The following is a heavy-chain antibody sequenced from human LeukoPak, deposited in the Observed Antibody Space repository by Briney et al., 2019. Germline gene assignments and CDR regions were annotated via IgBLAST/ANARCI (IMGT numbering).Heavy chain of an antibody. Sequence: GGSLRLSCAASGFTFASYAMSWVRQAPGKGLEWVSLISGGGGATYYADSVKGRLIISRDNSKNTVYLQMNSLRAEDSAVYYCAKSNRGSSATCNFDCRGQGTLVTVSS. CDR2: ISGGGGAT. V-gene: IGHV3-23*01. J-gene: IGHJ4*02. CDR1: GFTFASYA. CDR3: AKSNRGSSATCNFDC. D-gene: IGHD6-19*01.